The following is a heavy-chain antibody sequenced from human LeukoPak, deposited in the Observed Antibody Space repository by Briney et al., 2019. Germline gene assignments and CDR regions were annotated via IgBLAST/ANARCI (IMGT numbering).Heavy chain of an antibody. CDR3: ARASDYDFWSGYFDY. J-gene: IGHJ4*02. CDR1: GGTFSSYA. D-gene: IGHD3-3*01. V-gene: IGHV1-69*13. Sequence: ASVKVSCKASGGTFSSYAISWVRQAPGQGLEWMEGIIPIFGTANYAQKFQGRVTITADESTSTAYMELSSLRSEDTAVYYCARASDYDFWSGYFDYWGQGTLVTVSS. CDR2: IIPIFGTA.